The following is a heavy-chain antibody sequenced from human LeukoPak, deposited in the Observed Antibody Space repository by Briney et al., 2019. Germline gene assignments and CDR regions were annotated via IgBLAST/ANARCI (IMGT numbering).Heavy chain of an antibody. CDR2: INPTGGNT. J-gene: IGHJ5*02. V-gene: IGHV1-46*01. D-gene: IGHD4-17*01. Sequence: ASVKVSCQASGYTFTRYYMHWVRQAAGKGLEGMGIINPTGGNTRYAQKFQGRVTMTRHMSTSTVYMELSSLRSADTAVYYCARQALERRLGVTTTINWFDPWGQGTLVTVSS. CDR1: GYTFTRYY. CDR3: ARQALERRLGVTTTINWFDP.